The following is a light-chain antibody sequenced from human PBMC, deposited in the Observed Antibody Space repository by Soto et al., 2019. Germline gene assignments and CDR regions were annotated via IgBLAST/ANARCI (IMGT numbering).Light chain of an antibody. V-gene: IGKV3-20*01. CDR3: QQYGSSPPRT. J-gene: IGKJ1*01. Sequence: EIVLTQSPGTLSLSPVERATLSCRASQSISISYLAWYQQQPGQAPRLLIYGASTRATDVPDRFSGSGSGADFTLSISRLEPEDFAVYYCQQYGSSPPRTFGQGTKVDI. CDR2: GAS. CDR1: QSISISY.